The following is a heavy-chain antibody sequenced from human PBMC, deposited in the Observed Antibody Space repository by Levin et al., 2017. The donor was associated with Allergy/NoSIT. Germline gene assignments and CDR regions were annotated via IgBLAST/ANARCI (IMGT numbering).Heavy chain of an antibody. CDR2: INPDSGGK. D-gene: IGHD2-15*01. V-gene: IGHV1-2*06. Sequence: VASVKVSCKASGYTFTGYYMHWVRQAPGQGLEWMGRINPDSGGKNYAQKFQGRVTMTRDTSISTAYMELSRLRSDDTAVYYCARGIVVVVAATGIDYWGQGTLVTVSS. CDR1: GYTFTGYY. CDR3: ARGIVVVVAATGIDY. J-gene: IGHJ4*02.